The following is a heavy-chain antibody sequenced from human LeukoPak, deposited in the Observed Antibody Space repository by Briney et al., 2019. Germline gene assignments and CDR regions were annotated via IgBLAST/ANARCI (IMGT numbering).Heavy chain of an antibody. J-gene: IGHJ4*02. D-gene: IGHD3-10*01. Sequence: GGSLRLSCAASEFVFSNYYMSWVRQAPGKGLEWVSYISSGGDTKYYADSVKGRFTISRDNAKNSLYLQMNNLRAEDTAVYYCAREMGGDYGSGTFFDLWGQGNMVTVSS. V-gene: IGHV3-11*01. CDR2: ISSGGDTK. CDR1: EFVFSNYY. CDR3: AREMGGDYGSGTFFDL.